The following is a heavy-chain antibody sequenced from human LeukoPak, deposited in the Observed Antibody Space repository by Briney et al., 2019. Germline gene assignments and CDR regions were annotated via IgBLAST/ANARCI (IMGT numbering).Heavy chain of an antibody. D-gene: IGHD3-22*01. CDR3: VKGISMIAKLPLDY. Sequence: GGSLRLSCSVSGFTFSTYAMHWVRQAPGKGLEYVSGISSNGGRTDYADSVKGRFTISRDNSKNTLNLQMSSLRADDTAVYYCVKGISMIAKLPLDYWGQGTLVTVSS. CDR2: ISSNGGRT. V-gene: IGHV3-64D*09. J-gene: IGHJ4*02. CDR1: GFTFSTYA.